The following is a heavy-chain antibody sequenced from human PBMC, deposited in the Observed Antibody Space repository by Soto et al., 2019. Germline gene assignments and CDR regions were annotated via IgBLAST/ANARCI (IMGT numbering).Heavy chain of an antibody. CDR1: GYTFTSYD. CDR2: MNPNSGNT. V-gene: IGHV1-8*01. J-gene: IGHJ5*02. Sequence: QVQLVQSGAEVKKPGASVKVSCKASGYTFTSYDINWVRQATGQGLEWMGWMNPNSGNTGYAQKFQGRVTMTRNTSISTADMELSSRRSEDTAVYYCASEYYDLWSGPSQDNWCDPWGQGTLVTVSS. CDR3: ASEYYDLWSGPSQDNWCDP. D-gene: IGHD3-3*01.